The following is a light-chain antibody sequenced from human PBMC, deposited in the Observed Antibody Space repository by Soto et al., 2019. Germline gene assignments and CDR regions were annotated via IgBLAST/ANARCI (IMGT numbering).Light chain of an antibody. Sequence: EIVMTQSPGTLSLSPGERATLSCRASQSVSSSYLAWYQQKPGQAPRLLIYGASSRATGIAERFSGSGCGTEFTLTISRLEHEDFAVYYCQQYDSSPPITFGQGTRLEIK. CDR1: QSVSSSY. J-gene: IGKJ5*01. V-gene: IGKV3-20*01. CDR2: GAS. CDR3: QQYDSSPPIT.